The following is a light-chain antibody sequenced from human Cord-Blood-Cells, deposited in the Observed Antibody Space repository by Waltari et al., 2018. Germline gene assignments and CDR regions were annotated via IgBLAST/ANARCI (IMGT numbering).Light chain of an antibody. CDR2: DAS. Sequence: GDRVTITCRASQSISSWLAWYQQKPGKAPKLLIYDASSLESGVPSRFSGSGSGTEFTLTISSLQPDDFATYDCQQYNSYSPTFGQGTKLEIK. CDR3: QQYNSYSPT. CDR1: QSISSW. V-gene: IGKV1-5*01. J-gene: IGKJ2*01.